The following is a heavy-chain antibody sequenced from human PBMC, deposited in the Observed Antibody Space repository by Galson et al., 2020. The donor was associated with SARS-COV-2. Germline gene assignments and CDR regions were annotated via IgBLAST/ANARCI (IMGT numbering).Heavy chain of an antibody. V-gene: IGHV4-34*01. D-gene: IGHD6-6*01. CDR3: ARVARVVPQYYYYGMDV. Sequence: SETLSLTCAVYGGSFSGYYWSWIRQPPGKGLEWIGEINHSGSTNYNPSLKSRVTISVDTSKNQFSLKLSSVTAADTAVYYCARVARVVPQYYYYGMDVWGQGTTVTVSS. J-gene: IGHJ6*02. CDR1: GGSFSGYY. CDR2: INHSGST.